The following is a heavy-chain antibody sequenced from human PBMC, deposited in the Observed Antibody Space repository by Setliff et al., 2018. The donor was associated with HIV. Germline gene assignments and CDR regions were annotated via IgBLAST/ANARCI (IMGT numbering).Heavy chain of an antibody. CDR3: ARHKTNYAFYAFDV. CDR1: GGSIGPSNKY. CDR2: VHYSGTT. Sequence: PSETLSLTCTVSGGSIGPSNKYWGWIRQPPGKGLAWIGNVHYSGTTNYNPPLMSRVAISVDTSRSQFSLKLRSVTAADTSVYYCARHKTNYAFYAFDVWGQGTMVAVSS. J-gene: IGHJ3*01. D-gene: IGHD3-3*01. V-gene: IGHV4-39*01.